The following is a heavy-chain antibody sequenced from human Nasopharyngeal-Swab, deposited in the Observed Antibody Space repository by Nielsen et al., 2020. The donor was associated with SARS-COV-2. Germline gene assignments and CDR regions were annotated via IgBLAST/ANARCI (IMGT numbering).Heavy chain of an antibody. D-gene: IGHD3-9*01. Sequence: GGSLRLSCAASGFTFSSYNMNWVRQAPGKGLECVSSISSSSSYIYYADSVKGRFTISRDNAKNSLYLQMNSLRAEDTAVYYCARGCVLTGPSCYYYGMDVWGKGTTVTVS. J-gene: IGHJ6*04. V-gene: IGHV3-21*01. CDR1: GFTFSSYN. CDR3: ARGCVLTGPSCYYYGMDV. CDR2: ISSSSSYI.